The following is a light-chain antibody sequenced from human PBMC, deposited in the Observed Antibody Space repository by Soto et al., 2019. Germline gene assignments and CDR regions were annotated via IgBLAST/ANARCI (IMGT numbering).Light chain of an antibody. CDR3: QQSYTSWWT. CDR1: QIISTH. V-gene: IGKV1-39*01. CDR2: AAS. J-gene: IGKJ1*01. Sequence: DIQITQSPSSLSGSVGDGFSITCRASQIISTHLSWYQQKPGKAPKLLIYAASSLQSWVPSRFTGSGSGTDFTLTISSLQPEDFATYYCQQSYTSWWTFGQGTKVDIK.